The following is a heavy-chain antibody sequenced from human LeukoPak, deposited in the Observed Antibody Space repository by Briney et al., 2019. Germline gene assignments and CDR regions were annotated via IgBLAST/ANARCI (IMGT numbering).Heavy chain of an antibody. CDR3: ARGDSSGYYLDY. CDR2: INSDGSST. J-gene: IGHJ4*02. Sequence: GGSLRLSCAASGFIFSSYWMHWVRQAPGKGLVCVSRINSDGSSTSYADSVKGRFTISRDNAKNTLYLQMNSLRAEDTAVYYCARGDSSGYYLDYWGQGTLVTVSS. V-gene: IGHV3-74*01. CDR1: GFIFSSYW. D-gene: IGHD3-22*01.